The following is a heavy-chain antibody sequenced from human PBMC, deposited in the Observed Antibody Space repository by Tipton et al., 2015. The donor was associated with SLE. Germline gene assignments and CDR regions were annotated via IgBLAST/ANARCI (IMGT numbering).Heavy chain of an antibody. CDR3: ARGWIYEILTGYNAFDV. V-gene: IGHV4-39*01. D-gene: IGHD3-9*01. CDR2: IYHTGTT. CDR1: GGSISGSSYY. J-gene: IGHJ3*01. Sequence: LRLSCTVSGGSISGSSYYWVWIRQTPGKGLEWIGSIYHTGTTYYNPSLKSRVSVSVDTSKNQLSLTLSAVTAADTAVYYCARGWIYEILTGYNAFDVWGQGAMVTVSS.